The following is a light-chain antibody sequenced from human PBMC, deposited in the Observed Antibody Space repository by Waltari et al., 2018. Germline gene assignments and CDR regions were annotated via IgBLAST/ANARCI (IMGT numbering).Light chain of an antibody. CDR1: QNINFY. Sequence: DIQMTQAPSSLSASVGDRVTITCRASQNINFYLNWYQQKPGRAPKLLIYAASSLQSGVPSRFRGSGSGTDFTLTISSLQPEDFATYYCHQTSSFPQAFGQGTKVEI. V-gene: IGKV1-39*01. J-gene: IGKJ1*01. CDR3: HQTSSFPQA. CDR2: AAS.